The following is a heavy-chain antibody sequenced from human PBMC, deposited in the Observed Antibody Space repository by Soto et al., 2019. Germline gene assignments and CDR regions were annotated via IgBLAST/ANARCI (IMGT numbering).Heavy chain of an antibody. CDR1: GFTFSDHF. CDR2: SRNKASRFTT. D-gene: IGHD6-19*01. V-gene: IGHV3-72*01. J-gene: IGHJ4*02. Sequence: EVQLVESGGGLVQPGGSLRLSCAASGFTFSDHFMDWVRQAPGKGLEWVGRSRNKASRFTTDYAASVRGRFTVSRDDLENSFYLQMNSLKTDDTAVYYCASPQLRSGGWSYYWGQGTLVTVSS. CDR3: ASPQLRSGGWSYY.